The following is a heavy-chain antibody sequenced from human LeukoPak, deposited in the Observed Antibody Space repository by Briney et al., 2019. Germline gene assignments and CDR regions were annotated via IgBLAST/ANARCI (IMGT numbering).Heavy chain of an antibody. CDR1: GFTFSSHG. J-gene: IGHJ4*02. D-gene: IGHD4-17*01. Sequence: GGSLRLSCAASGFTFSSHGMSWVRQAPGKGLVWVSRINSDGSSTSYADSVKGRFTISRDNAKNTLYLQMNSLRAEDTAVYYCARESTVTTDSFDYWGQGALVTVSS. CDR3: ARESTVTTDSFDY. CDR2: INSDGSST. V-gene: IGHV3-74*01.